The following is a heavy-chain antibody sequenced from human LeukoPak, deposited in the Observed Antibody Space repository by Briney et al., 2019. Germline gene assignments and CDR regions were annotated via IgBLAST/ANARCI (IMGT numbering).Heavy chain of an antibody. J-gene: IGHJ6*03. Sequence: GGSLRLSCAASGFTFSSYSMNWVRQAPGKGLEWVSSISSSSSYIYYADSVKGRFTISRDNAKNSLYLQMNSLRAEDTAVYYCARAPTRNPAPYYYMDVWGKGTTVTVSS. CDR3: ARAPTRNPAPYYYMDV. V-gene: IGHV3-21*01. CDR2: ISSSSSYI. CDR1: GFTFSSYS.